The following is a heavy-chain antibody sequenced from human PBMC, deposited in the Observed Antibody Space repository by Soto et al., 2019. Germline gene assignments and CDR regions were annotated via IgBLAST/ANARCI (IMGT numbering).Heavy chain of an antibody. Sequence: EVQLLESGGGLVQPGGSLRLSCAASGFTFSSYAMSWVRQAPGKGLEWVSAISGSGGSTYYADSVKGRFTISRDNSKNTLYLQMNSLRAEDTAVYYCAKEFYGDYYYYYGMDVWGQGTTVTVSS. V-gene: IGHV3-23*01. CDR1: GFTFSSYA. J-gene: IGHJ6*02. CDR3: AKEFYGDYYYYYGMDV. CDR2: ISGSGGST. D-gene: IGHD4-17*01.